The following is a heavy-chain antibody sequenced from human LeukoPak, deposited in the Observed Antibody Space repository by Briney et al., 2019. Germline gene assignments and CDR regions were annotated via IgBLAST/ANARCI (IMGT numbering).Heavy chain of an antibody. D-gene: IGHD6-13*01. Sequence: ASVRVSCKASGYSFSAYTVNWVRQATGQGLEWMGWMNPNSGNTGYAQKFQGRVTITRNTSISTAYMELSSLTSEDTAVYYCARGLAAPGAPYFLHWGQGTLVTVSS. CDR1: GYSFSAYT. CDR2: MNPNSGNT. J-gene: IGHJ1*01. V-gene: IGHV1-8*03. CDR3: ARGLAAPGAPYFLH.